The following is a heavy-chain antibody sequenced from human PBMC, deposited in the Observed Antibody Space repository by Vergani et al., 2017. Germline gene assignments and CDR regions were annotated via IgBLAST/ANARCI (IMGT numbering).Heavy chain of an antibody. J-gene: IGHJ5*02. CDR3: AKTHDFSSLYSSYNWFDP. D-gene: IGHD3-3*01. V-gene: IGHV5-51*01. CDR1: GYSFTSYW. CDR2: IYPGDSDT. Sequence: EVQLVHSGAEVKKPGESLKIPCKGSGYSFTSYWIGWVRQMPGKGLEWMGIIYPGDSDTRYSPSFQGQVTISADKSISTAYLQWSSLKASDTATYYCAKTHDFSSLYSSYNWFDPWGQGTQVTVSS.